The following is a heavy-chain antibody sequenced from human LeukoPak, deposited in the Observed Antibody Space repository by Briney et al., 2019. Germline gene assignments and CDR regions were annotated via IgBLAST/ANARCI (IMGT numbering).Heavy chain of an antibody. CDR1: GGSISSYY. J-gene: IGHJ4*02. D-gene: IGHD3-10*01. V-gene: IGHV4-4*07. Sequence: SETLSLTCTVSGGSISSYYWSWIRQPAGKGLEWIGRIYTSGSTNYNPSLKSRVTMSVDTSKNQFSLKLNSVTPADTAVYYCNSGPYYNRDYWGQGTLVTVSS. CDR3: NSGPYYNRDY. CDR2: IYTSGST.